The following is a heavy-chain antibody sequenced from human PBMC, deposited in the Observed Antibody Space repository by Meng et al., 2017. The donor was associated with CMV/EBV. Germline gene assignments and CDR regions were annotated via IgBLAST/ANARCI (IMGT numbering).Heavy chain of an antibody. CDR1: GGSFSGYY. V-gene: IGHV4-34*01. CDR2: INHSGST. Sequence: GSLSLTCAVYGGSFSGYYWSWIRQPPGKGLEWIGEINHSGSTNYNPSLKSRVTISVDTSKNQFSLKLSSVTAADTAVYYCAREGIAAAVDYWGQGTLVTVSS. D-gene: IGHD6-13*01. CDR3: AREGIAAAVDY. J-gene: IGHJ4*02.